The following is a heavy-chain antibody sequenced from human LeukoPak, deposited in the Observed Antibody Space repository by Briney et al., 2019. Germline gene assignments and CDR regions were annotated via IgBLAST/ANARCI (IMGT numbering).Heavy chain of an antibody. V-gene: IGHV1-69*05. Sequence: GASVKVSCKASGGTFSSYAISWVRQAPGQGLEWMGGIIPIFGTANYAQKFQGRVTITTDESTSTAYIELSSLRSEDTAVYYCASHGSGSYYRDEIDYWGQGTLVTVSS. CDR3: ASHGSGSYYRDEIDY. CDR1: GGTFSSYA. CDR2: IIPIFGTA. J-gene: IGHJ4*02. D-gene: IGHD3-10*01.